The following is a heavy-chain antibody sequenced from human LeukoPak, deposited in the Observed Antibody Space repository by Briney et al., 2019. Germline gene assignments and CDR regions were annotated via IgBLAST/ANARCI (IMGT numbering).Heavy chain of an antibody. CDR2: ISCDGSNK. D-gene: IGHD3-3*01. V-gene: IGHV3-30*18. CDR3: AKSAIFGVVITDNWFDP. J-gene: IGHJ5*02. CDR1: GFTFSSYG. Sequence: GRSLRLSCAASGFTFSSYGMHWVRQAPGKGLEWVAVISCDGSNKYYADSVKGRFTISRDNSKNTLYLQMNSLRAEDTAVYYCAKSAIFGVVITDNWFDPWGQGTLVTVSS.